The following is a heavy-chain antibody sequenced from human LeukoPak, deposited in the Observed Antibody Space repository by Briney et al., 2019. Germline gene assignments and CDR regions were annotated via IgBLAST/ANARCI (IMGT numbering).Heavy chain of an antibody. J-gene: IGHJ4*02. V-gene: IGHV3-30*01. Sequence: GRSLRLSCAASGFTFSSYAMHWVRQAPGKGLEWVAVISCDGSNKYYADSVKGRFTISRDNSKNTLYLQMNSLRAEDTAVYYCARSPSSMGPLDYWGQGTLVTVSS. CDR3: ARSPSSMGPLDY. CDR1: GFTFSSYA. D-gene: IGHD1-26*01. CDR2: ISCDGSNK.